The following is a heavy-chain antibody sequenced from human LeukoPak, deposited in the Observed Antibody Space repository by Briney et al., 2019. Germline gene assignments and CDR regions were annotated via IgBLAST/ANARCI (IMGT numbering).Heavy chain of an antibody. V-gene: IGHV3-23*01. CDR2: ISGSGGST. J-gene: IGHJ4*02. CDR1: GFTLSSYA. Sequence: GGSLRLSCAASGFTLSSYAMSWVRQAPGKGLEWVSAISGSGGSTYYADSVKGRFTISRDNSKNTLYLQMNSLRAEDTAVYYCAKKGDYASYFDYWGQGTLVTVSS. CDR3: AKKGDYASYFDY. D-gene: IGHD4-17*01.